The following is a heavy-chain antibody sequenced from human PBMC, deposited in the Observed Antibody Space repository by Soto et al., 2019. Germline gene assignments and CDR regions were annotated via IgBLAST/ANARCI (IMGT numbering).Heavy chain of an antibody. D-gene: IGHD2-15*01. Sequence: VQLVQSGPEVKKPGASVKVSCQASGYTFSNYGISWVRQAPGQGLEWMGWIGPYNGNTDYAQNFQGRVTMTRDKSTNTAYMELRSLRSDDTALYYCARCYCSIGSCYTCWHFDLWGRGALLTVSS. J-gene: IGHJ2*01. CDR3: ARCYCSIGSCYTCWHFDL. CDR1: GYTFSNYG. V-gene: IGHV1-18*01. CDR2: IGPYNGNT.